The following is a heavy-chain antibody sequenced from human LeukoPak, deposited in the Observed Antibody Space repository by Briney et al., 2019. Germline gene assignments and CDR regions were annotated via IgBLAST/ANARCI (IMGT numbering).Heavy chain of an antibody. CDR1: GYTFTSYY. CDR3: ARDVGITVADSFDP. CDR2: INPSGGST. D-gene: IGHD6-19*01. V-gene: IGHV1-46*01. Sequence: ASVKVSRKASGYTFTSYYMHWVRQAPGQGLEWMGIINPSGGSTSYAQKFQGRVSMTTDTSTSTAYMELRGLRSDDTAMYYCARDVGITVADSFDPWGQGTLVTVSS. J-gene: IGHJ5*02.